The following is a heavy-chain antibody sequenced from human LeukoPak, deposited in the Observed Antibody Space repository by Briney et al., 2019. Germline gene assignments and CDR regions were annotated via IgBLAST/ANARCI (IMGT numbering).Heavy chain of an antibody. Sequence: SETLSLTCTVSGYSISSAYYWAWIRQPPGKGLEWIGSFYHSGSTYYNPSLKSRVTISVDTSKNQFSLKLNSVTAADTAVYYCARRRGDAPNYYYYMDVWGKGATVTISS. CDR1: GYSISSAYY. V-gene: IGHV4-38-2*02. J-gene: IGHJ6*03. CDR3: ARRRGDAPNYYYYMDV. CDR2: FYHSGST.